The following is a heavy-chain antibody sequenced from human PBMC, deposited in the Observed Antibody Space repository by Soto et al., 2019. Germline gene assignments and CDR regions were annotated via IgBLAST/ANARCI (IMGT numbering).Heavy chain of an antibody. D-gene: IGHD3-3*01. Sequence: LSLTCTVSGGSISSSSYYWGWIRQPPGKGLEWIGSIYYSGSTYYNPSLKSRVTISVDTSKNQFSLKLSSVTAADTAVYYCARHINTIFGVVITDLNWFDPWGQGTLVTVSS. CDR3: ARHINTIFGVVITDLNWFDP. CDR2: IYYSGST. V-gene: IGHV4-39*01. CDR1: GGSISSSSYY. J-gene: IGHJ5*02.